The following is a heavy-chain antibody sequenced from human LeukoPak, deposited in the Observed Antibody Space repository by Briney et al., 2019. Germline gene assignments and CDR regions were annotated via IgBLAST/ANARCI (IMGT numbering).Heavy chain of an antibody. V-gene: IGHV3-66*01. J-gene: IGHJ5*02. Sequence: GGSLRLSCAASGFSVSSTYMSWVRQAPGKGLEWVSVMYSGGGTSYADSVKGRFTISRDKSKNTLYLQMNSLRAEDTAVYYCAREIAAAGPWFDPWGQGTLVTVSS. D-gene: IGHD6-13*01. CDR1: GFSVSSTY. CDR3: AREIAAAGPWFDP. CDR2: MYSGGGT.